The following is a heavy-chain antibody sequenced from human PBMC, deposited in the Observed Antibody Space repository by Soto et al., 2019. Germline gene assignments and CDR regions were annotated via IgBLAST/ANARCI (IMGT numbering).Heavy chain of an antibody. Sequence: QVQLVESGGGVVQPWRSLRLSCAASGFTFSSYGMHLVRQAPGKGLEWVAVIWYDGSNKYYADSVKGRFTIYRDNSQDTLSLTTNSLRAEDKAVYYCARDSFGYWSGGSSCDYYYGMDVWGQGTTVTVSS. CDR1: GFTFSSYG. CDR3: ARDSFGYWSGGSSCDYYYGMDV. D-gene: IGHD2-15*01. CDR2: IWYDGSNK. V-gene: IGHV3-33*01. J-gene: IGHJ6*02.